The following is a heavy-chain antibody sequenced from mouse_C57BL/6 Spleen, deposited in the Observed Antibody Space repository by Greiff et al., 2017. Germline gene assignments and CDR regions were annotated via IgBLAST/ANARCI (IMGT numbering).Heavy chain of an antibody. CDR1: GYTFTDYE. CDR3: ARGGGSLGGDY. V-gene: IGHV1-15*01. J-gene: IGHJ4*01. D-gene: IGHD4-1*01. Sequence: QVQLQQSGAELVRPGASVTLSCKASGYTFTDYEMHWVKQTPVHGLEWIGAIDPETGGTAYNQKFKGKAILTADKSSSTAYMELRSLTSEDSAVYYCARGGGSLGGDYWGQGTSVTVSS. CDR2: IDPETGGT.